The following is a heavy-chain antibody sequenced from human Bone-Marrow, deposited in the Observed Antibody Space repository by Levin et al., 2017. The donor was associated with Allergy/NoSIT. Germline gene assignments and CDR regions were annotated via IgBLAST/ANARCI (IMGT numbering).Heavy chain of an antibody. D-gene: IGHD3-10*01. J-gene: IGHJ4*02. CDR2: IYPGDSET. CDR3: ARQSDELPPYDGEWVEEHFFDY. CDR1: GYQFTGYW. Sequence: GASVKVSCQGSGYQFTGYWIGWVRQLPGKGLEWMGNIYPGDSETRSSPSFQGQVTVSVDKSINTAYLQLDSLRTSDTAMYYCARQSDELPPYDGEWVEEHFFDYWGQGTLVTVSS. V-gene: IGHV5-51*01.